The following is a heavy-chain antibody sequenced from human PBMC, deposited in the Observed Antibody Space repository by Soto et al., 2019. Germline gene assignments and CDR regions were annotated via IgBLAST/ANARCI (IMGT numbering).Heavy chain of an antibody. J-gene: IGHJ4*02. D-gene: IGHD1-7*01. Sequence: QVQLQQWGAGLLKPSETLSLTCAVYGGSFCGYYWSWIRQPPGKGLEWIGEINHSGSTNYNPSLKSRVTISLATSKNQFSLKLTSVTAADTAVYYCARGSPRITGTTKFGYWGQGALVTVSS. CDR1: GGSFCGYY. CDR3: ARGSPRITGTTKFGY. V-gene: IGHV4-34*01. CDR2: INHSGST.